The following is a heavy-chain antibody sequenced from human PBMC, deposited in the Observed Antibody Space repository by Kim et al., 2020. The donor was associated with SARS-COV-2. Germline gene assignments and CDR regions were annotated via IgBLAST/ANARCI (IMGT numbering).Heavy chain of an antibody. CDR2: ISSSSSTI. D-gene: IGHD6-13*01. CDR3: ARDLGAYSSSWYSWFDP. V-gene: IGHV3-48*02. Sequence: GGSLRLSCAASGFTFSSYSMNWVRQAPGKGLEWVSYISSSSSTIYYADSVKGRFTISRDNAKNSLYLQMNSLRDEDTAVYYCARDLGAYSSSWYSWFDPWGQGTLVTVSS. J-gene: IGHJ5*02. CDR1: GFTFSSYS.